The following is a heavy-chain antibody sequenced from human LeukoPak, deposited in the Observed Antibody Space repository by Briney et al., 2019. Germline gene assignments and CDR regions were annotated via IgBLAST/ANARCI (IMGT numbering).Heavy chain of an antibody. V-gene: IGHV3-21*01. CDR3: AGEPYYYDSSGYYSDAFDI. J-gene: IGHJ3*02. CDR1: GFTFSSYS. D-gene: IGHD3-22*01. CDR2: ISSSSSYI. Sequence: GGSLRLSCAASGFTFSSYSMNWVRQAPGKGLEWVSSISSSSSYIYYADSVKGRFIISRDNAKNSLYLQMNSLRAEDTAVYYCAGEPYYYDSSGYYSDAFDIWGQGTMVTVSS.